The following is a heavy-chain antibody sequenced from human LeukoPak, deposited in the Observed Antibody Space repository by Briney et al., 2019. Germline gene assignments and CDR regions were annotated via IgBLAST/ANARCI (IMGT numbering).Heavy chain of an antibody. CDR1: GASISSYY. CDR2: IYYSGST. D-gene: IGHD3-16*02. CDR3: ARETVWGSYRYPYYFDY. V-gene: IGHV4-59*01. J-gene: IGHJ4*02. Sequence: SETLSLTCTVSGASISSYYWSWIRQPPGKGLEWIGYIYYSGSTNYNPSLKSRVTISVDTSKNQFSLKLSSVTAADTAVYYCARETVWGSYRYPYYFDYWGQGTLVTVSS.